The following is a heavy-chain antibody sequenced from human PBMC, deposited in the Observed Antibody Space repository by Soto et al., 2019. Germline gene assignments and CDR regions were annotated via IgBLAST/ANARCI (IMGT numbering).Heavy chain of an antibody. J-gene: IGHJ6*02. V-gene: IGHV3-30*18. CDR3: AKGHRTGNIELDYGMDV. CDR1: RLTLSSYG. D-gene: IGHD1-1*01. Sequence: GGSLRLSCAASRLTLSSYGIHWVRQAPGKGLEWVAVISYDGNAKYYGDSVKGRLIISRDNSKNPVYLQMNSLRAEDTAVYFCAKGHRTGNIELDYGMDVWGQGTTVTVSS. CDR2: ISYDGNAK.